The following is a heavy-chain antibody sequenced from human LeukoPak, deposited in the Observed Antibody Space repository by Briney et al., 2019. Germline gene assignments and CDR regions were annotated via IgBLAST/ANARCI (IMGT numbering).Heavy chain of an antibody. CDR3: TRSHYDSSGYLT. J-gene: IGHJ5*02. CDR1: GXTFTDSC. CDR2: IHPGKSDT. D-gene: IGHD3-22*01. V-gene: IGHV5-51*01. Sequence: GESLKISFQASGXTFTDSCIAWVRQRPGKGLEWMGIIHPGKSDTRYSPSSQGQVTISVDNSINTAYLQWSSLKASDTAMYYCTRSHYDSSGYLTWGQGTLVTVSS.